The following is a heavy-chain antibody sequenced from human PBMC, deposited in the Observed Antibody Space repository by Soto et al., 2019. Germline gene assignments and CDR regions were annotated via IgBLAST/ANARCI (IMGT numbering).Heavy chain of an antibody. D-gene: IGHD3-10*01. J-gene: IGHJ4*02. V-gene: IGHV3-53*01. Sequence: PGGSLRLSCAASGFTVSNNYMSWVRQAPGKGLEWVSLIYSGITTYYADSVKGRFTVSRDNSKNTLYLHMNSLSVEDSAVYYCARIRGAGWELHYNYFDNWGPGTLANVSS. CDR2: IYSGITT. CDR1: GFTVSNNY. CDR3: ARIRGAGWELHYNYFDN.